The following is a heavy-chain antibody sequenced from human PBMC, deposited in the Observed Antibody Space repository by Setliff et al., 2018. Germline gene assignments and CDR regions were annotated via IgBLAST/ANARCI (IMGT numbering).Heavy chain of an antibody. CDR2: ISAYNGNT. Sequence: ASVKVSCKASGYTFTSYGISWVRQAPGQGLEWMGWISAYNGNTNYAQKLQGRVTMTTDTSTSTAYMELSSLRSEDTAVYYCARSYYYDSSGYYTHPDCWGQGTLVTVSS. CDR3: ARSYYYDSSGYYTHPDC. CDR1: GYTFTSYG. V-gene: IGHV1-18*01. D-gene: IGHD3-22*01. J-gene: IGHJ4*02.